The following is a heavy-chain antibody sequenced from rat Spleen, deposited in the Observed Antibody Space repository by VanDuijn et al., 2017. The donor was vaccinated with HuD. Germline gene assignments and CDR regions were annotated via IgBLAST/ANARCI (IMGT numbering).Heavy chain of an antibody. CDR2: LWSGGTT. CDR3: VREVIVSRYFDF. Sequence: QVQLKESGPGLVQSSETLSLTCTVSGFSLTKYNVHWVRQPPGQGLEWMGLLWSGGTTDYNSPLKSRLSISRDTSKNQVFLKMNSLQAEDTATYYCVREVIVSRYFDFWGPGTMVTVSS. CDR1: GFSLTKYN. J-gene: IGHJ1*01. V-gene: IGHV2-45*01. D-gene: IGHD1-11*01.